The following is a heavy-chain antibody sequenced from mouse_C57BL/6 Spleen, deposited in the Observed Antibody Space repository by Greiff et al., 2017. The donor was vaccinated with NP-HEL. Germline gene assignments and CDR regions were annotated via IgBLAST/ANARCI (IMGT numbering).Heavy chain of an antibody. CDR3: ASYDYDEGFDY. CDR2: IYPGDGDT. D-gene: IGHD2-4*01. J-gene: IGHJ2*01. CDR1: GYAFSSSW. Sequence: VQLQESGPELVKPGASVKISCKASGYAFSSSWMNWVKQRPGKGLEWIGRIYPGDGDTNYNGKFKGKATLTADKSSSTAYMQLSSLTSEDSAVYFCASYDYDEGFDYWGQGTTLTVSS. V-gene: IGHV1-82*01.